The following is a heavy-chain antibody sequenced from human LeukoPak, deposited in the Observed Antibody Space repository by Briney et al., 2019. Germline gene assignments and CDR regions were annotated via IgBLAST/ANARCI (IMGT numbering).Heavy chain of an antibody. J-gene: IGHJ4*02. CDR1: GYTFTGYY. V-gene: IGHV1-2*06. CDR2: INPNSGGT. Sequence: ASVKVSCKASGYTFTGYYMHWVRQAPGQGLEWMGRINPNSGGTNYAQKFQGRVTMTRDTSISTAYMELSRLRSDDTAVYYCARAYYYDSSGYYYGYWGQGTLVTVSS. D-gene: IGHD3-22*01. CDR3: ARAYYYDSSGYYYGY.